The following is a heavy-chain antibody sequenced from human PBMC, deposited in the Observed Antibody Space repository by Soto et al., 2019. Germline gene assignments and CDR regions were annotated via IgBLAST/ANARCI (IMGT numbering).Heavy chain of an antibody. CDR1: GGSISSGGYY. D-gene: IGHD3-10*01. V-gene: IGHV4-31*03. CDR2: IYYSGST. Sequence: SETLSLTCTVSGGSISSGGYYWSWIRQHPGKGLEWIGYIYYSGSTYYNPSLKSRVTISVDTSKNQFSLKLSSVTAADTAVYYCARRMVRGVTAQYYYYGMDVWGQGTTATVS. CDR3: ARRMVRGVTAQYYYYGMDV. J-gene: IGHJ6*02.